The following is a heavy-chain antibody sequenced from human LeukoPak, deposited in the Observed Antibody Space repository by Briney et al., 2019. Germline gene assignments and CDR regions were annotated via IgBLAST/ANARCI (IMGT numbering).Heavy chain of an antibody. CDR1: GDSVSIKSAA. V-gene: IGHV6-1*01. J-gene: IGHJ6*02. Sequence: SQTLSLTCAISGDSVSIKSAAWNWIRQSPSRGLEWLGRTYLRSSWIYEYALSVRSRITINPDTSKNQFFLQPNSVTPEDTAVYYCARGKQQLADYYYYGMDVWGQGTTVTVSS. CDR2: TYLRSSWIY. D-gene: IGHD6-13*01. CDR3: ARGKQQLADYYYYGMDV.